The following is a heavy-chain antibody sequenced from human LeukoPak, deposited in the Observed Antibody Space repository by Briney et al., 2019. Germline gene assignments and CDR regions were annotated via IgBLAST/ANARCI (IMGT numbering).Heavy chain of an antibody. CDR1: GFTFRSYG. V-gene: IGHV3-33*01. J-gene: IGHJ4*02. D-gene: IGHD6-13*01. CDR2: IWYDGSNK. CDR3: ARKYSSSWYADY. Sequence: PGGSLRLSCAASGFTFRSYGMHWVRQAPGKGLEWVAVIWYDGSNKYYADSVKGRFTISRDSSKNTLYLQMNSLRAEDTAVYYCARKYSSSWYADYWGQGTLVTVSS.